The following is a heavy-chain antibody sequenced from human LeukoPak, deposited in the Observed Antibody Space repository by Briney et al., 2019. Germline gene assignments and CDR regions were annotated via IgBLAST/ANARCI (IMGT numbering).Heavy chain of an antibody. J-gene: IGHJ4*02. CDR2: INPSGGST. V-gene: IGHV1-46*01. D-gene: IGHD7-27*01. CDR1: GYTFTSYY. Sequence: GASVKVSCKASGYTFTSYYMHWVRRAPGQGLEWMGIINPSGGSTNYAQKFQGRVTMTRDTSTSTVYMELSSLRSEDTAVYYCARGPANWGSYGYWGQGTLVTVSS. CDR3: ARGPANWGSYGY.